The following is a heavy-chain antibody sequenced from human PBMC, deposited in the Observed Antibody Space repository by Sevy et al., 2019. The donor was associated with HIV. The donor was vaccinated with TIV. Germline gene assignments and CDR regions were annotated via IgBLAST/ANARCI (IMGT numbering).Heavy chain of an antibody. CDR2: IYYTGST. J-gene: IGHJ4*02. D-gene: IGHD4-17*01. Sequence: SETLSLTCTVSGGSISSSSYYWGWIRQPPGKGLECIGSIYYTGSTYYNPSLKSRVTISVDTSKNQFSLKLSSVTAADTAVYYCAKFDYGDYVNYFDYWGQGTLVTVSS. CDR1: GGSISSSSYY. CDR3: AKFDYGDYVNYFDY. V-gene: IGHV4-39*01.